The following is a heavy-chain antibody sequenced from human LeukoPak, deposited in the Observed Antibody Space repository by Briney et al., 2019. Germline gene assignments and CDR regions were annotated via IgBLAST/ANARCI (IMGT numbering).Heavy chain of an antibody. Sequence: GGSLRLSCAASGFTFSSYEMNWVLQAPGKGLEWVSYISSSGSTICYADSVKGRFTISRDNAKNSLDLQMNSLRVEDTAVYYCARDLQAKTYFYDSSGSSAYWGQGTLVSVSS. D-gene: IGHD3-22*01. CDR2: ISSSGSTI. J-gene: IGHJ4*02. V-gene: IGHV3-48*03. CDR1: GFTFSSYE. CDR3: ARDLQAKTYFYDSSGSSAY.